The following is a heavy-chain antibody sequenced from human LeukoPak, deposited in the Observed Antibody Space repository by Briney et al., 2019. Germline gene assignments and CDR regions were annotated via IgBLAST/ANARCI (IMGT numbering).Heavy chain of an antibody. V-gene: IGHV4-30-2*01. J-gene: IGHJ4*02. CDR2: IYHSGST. D-gene: IGHD3-22*01. Sequence: SETLSLTCAVSGGSISSGGYSWRWIRQPPGKDLEWIGYIYHSGSTYYNPSLKSRVTISVDRSKSHFSLKLSSVTAADAAVYYCARAEGDYYDSSYYFDYWGQGTLVTVSS. CDR1: GGSISSGGYS. CDR3: ARAEGDYYDSSYYFDY.